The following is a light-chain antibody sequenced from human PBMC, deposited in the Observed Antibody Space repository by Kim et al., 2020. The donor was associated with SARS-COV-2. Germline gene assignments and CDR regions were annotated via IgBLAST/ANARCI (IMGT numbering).Light chain of an antibody. Sequence: SVSGSPGQSITISCTGATSDVVSWYQHHPGEAPKLIIFEVNKRPSQISTRFSGSKSGNMASLTIAGLQAEDEANYYCCSYEGTVVFGGGTKVTVL. CDR2: EVN. CDR1: TSDVV. CDR3: CSYEGTVV. J-gene: IGLJ2*01. V-gene: IGLV2-23*02.